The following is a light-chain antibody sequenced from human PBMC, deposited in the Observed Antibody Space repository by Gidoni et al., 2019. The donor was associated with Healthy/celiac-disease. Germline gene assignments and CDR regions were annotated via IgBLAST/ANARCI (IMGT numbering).Light chain of an antibody. Sequence: QSALTQPASVSGSPGQSITISCTGTSSDVGGYNYVSCYQQHPGKAPKLMIYEVSNRPSGVSNRFSGSKSGNTASLTISGLQAEDEADYYCSSYTSSSPVVFGGGTKLTGL. CDR3: SSYTSSSPVV. CDR2: EVS. J-gene: IGLJ2*01. V-gene: IGLV2-14*01. CDR1: SSDVGGYNY.